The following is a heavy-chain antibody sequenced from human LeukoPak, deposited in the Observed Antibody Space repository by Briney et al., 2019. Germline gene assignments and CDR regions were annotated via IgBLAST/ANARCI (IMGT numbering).Heavy chain of an antibody. Sequence: PSETLSLTCAVYGGSFSGYYWSWIRQPPGKGLEWIGEINHSGSTNYNPSLKSRVTISVDTSKNQFSLKLSSVTAADTAVYYCAREIRSSSSWWLDYWGQGTLVTVSS. J-gene: IGHJ4*02. CDR1: GGSFSGYY. CDR2: INHSGST. CDR3: AREIRSSSSWWLDY. V-gene: IGHV4-34*01. D-gene: IGHD6-13*01.